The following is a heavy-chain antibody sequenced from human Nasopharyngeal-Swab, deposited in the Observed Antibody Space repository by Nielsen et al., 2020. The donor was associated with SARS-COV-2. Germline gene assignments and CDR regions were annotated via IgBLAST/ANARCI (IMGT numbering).Heavy chain of an antibody. J-gene: IGHJ3*02. V-gene: IGHV4-34*01. D-gene: IGHD5-12*01. CDR3: ARPVRYSGYGRSKADAFDI. CDR1: GGTFSGYY. CDR2: INHSGST. Sequence: SETLSLTCDVYGGTFSGYYWSWIRQPPGKGLEWIGEINHSGSTNYNPSLKSRVTISVDTSKNQFSLKLSSVTAADTAVYYCARPVRYSGYGRSKADAFDIWGQGTMVTVSS.